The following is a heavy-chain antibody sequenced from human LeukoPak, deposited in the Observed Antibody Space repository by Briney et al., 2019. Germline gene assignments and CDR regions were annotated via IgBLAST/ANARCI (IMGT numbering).Heavy chain of an antibody. J-gene: IGHJ4*02. CDR2: MNPNSGNT. V-gene: IGHV1-8*03. Sequence: ASVKVSFKASGYTFTSYDINWVRQATGQGLEWMGWMNPNSGNTGYAQKFQGRVTITRNTSISTAYMELSSLRSEDTAVYYCAGSGSYYNTFDYWGQGTLVTVSS. D-gene: IGHD1-26*01. CDR3: AGSGSYYNTFDY. CDR1: GYTFTSYD.